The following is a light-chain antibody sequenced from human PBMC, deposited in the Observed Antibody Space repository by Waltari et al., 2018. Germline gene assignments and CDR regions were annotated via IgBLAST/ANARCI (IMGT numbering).Light chain of an antibody. CDR1: SSDVGGYKY. J-gene: IGLJ3*02. CDR2: EVS. V-gene: IGLV2-14*01. CDR3: SSYTSSSTLV. Sequence: QSALTQPASVSGSPGQSITISCTGTSSDVGGYKYVSWYQQHPGKAPKLMIYEVSNRPSGVSNPFSGSKSGNTASLTISGLQAEDEADYYCSSYTSSSTLVFGGGTRLTVL.